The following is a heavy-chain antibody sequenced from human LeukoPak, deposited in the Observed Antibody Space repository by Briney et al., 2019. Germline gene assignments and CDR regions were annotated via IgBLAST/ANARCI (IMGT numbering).Heavy chain of an antibody. CDR3: ARDGLYYDYVWGSYRYTSFFDY. CDR1: GYTFTSYY. CDR2: INPGGGST. Sequence: ASVKVSCKASGYTFTSYYMHWVRQAAGQGLEWMGIINPGGGSTSYAQKFQGRVTMTRDTSTSTVYMELSSLRSEDTAVYYCARDGLYYDYVWGSYRYTSFFDYWGQGTLVTVSS. V-gene: IGHV1-46*01. J-gene: IGHJ4*02. D-gene: IGHD3-16*02.